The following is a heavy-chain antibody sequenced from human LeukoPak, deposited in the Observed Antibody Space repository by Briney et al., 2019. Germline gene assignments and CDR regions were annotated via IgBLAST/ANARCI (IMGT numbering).Heavy chain of an antibody. CDR2: VYYSGST. CDR3: ARGLAATGTDY. J-gene: IGHJ4*02. V-gene: IGHV4-59*01. D-gene: IGHD6-13*01. Sequence: TSETLSLTCAVYGGSFSGYYWSWIRQPPGKGLEWIGYVYYSGSTNYNPSLKSRVTMSVDTSKNHFSLNLSSVTAADTAVYYCARGLAATGTDYWGQGTLVTVSS. CDR1: GGSFSGYY.